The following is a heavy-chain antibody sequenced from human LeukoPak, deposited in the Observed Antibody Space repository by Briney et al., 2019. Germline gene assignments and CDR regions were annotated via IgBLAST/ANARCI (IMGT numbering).Heavy chain of an antibody. CDR3: ARGDIHKFFDY. D-gene: IGHD2-15*01. CDR1: GFTFNSYA. J-gene: IGHJ4*02. V-gene: IGHV3-30*04. Sequence: GGSLRLSCAASGFTFNSYAMHWVRQAPGKGLEWVAVISYDGSNKYYADSVKGRFTISRDNSKNTLYLQMNSLRAEDTAVYYCARGDIHKFFDYWGQGTLVTVSP. CDR2: ISYDGSNK.